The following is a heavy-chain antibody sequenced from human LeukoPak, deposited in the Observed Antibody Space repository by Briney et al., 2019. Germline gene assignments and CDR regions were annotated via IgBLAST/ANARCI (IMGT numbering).Heavy chain of an antibody. D-gene: IGHD4-17*01. CDR1: GFTFSRYG. Sequence: GRSLRLSCAPSGFTFSRYGMHWVRQAPGKGLGWEPVILFDGSNKNYADSVKGRITISKENSKNIMFLQKKSLRVVDTAIYYCGKNSGYRITYGDYRPWGQGTMVTVSS. CDR2: ILFDGSNK. J-gene: IGHJ5*02. CDR3: GKNSGYRITYGDYRP. V-gene: IGHV3-33*03.